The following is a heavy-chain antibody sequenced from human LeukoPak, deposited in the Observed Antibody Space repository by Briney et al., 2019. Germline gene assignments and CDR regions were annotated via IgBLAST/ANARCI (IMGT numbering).Heavy chain of an antibody. CDR1: GYIFTSYG. J-gene: IGHJ4*02. V-gene: IGHV1-18*01. CDR2: INPHNGNT. CDR3: ARYMAGFDY. Sequence: ASVKVSCKASGYIFTSYGISWVRQAPGQGLEWMGWINPHNGNTNYAQKLQGRVTMTTDTSTSTAYMELRSLRSEDTAVYYCARYMAGFDYWGQGTLVTVSS. D-gene: IGHD3-10*01.